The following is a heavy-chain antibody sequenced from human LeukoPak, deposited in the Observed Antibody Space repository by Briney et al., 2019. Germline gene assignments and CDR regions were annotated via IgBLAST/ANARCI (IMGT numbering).Heavy chain of an antibody. CDR2: ISGSGGST. J-gene: IGHJ4*02. V-gene: IGHV3-23*01. CDR3: ARKEIQIPLRYFDY. Sequence: PGRSLRLSCAASGFTFDDYAMHWVRQAPGKGLEWVSAISGSGGSTYYADSVKGRFTISRDNSKNTLYLQMNRLRVEDTAVYYCARKEIQIPLRYFDYWGQGSLVTVSS. D-gene: IGHD3-9*01. CDR1: GFTFDDYA.